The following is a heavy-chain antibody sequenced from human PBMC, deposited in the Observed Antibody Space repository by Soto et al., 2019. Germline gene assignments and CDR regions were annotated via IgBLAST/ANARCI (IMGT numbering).Heavy chain of an antibody. CDR2: LVVGSGNT. V-gene: IGHV1-58*01. Sequence: QMQVVQSGPEVKKPGTSVKVSCKTSGFMFTSSAVQWVRQARGQRLAWIGWLVVGSGNTHYAQHFQERVNLTRDMSTGRAYMELSSLRSEDTAVYYCASVPVWRFLTWIPAYFDYWGQGTLVTVSS. D-gene: IGHD3-3*01. CDR1: GFMFTSSA. CDR3: ASVPVWRFLTWIPAYFDY. J-gene: IGHJ4*02.